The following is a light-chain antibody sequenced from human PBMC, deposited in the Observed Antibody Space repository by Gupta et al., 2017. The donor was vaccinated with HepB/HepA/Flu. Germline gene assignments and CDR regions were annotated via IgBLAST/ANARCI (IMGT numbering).Light chain of an antibody. V-gene: IGKV1-39*01. CDR2: AAS. Sequence: DIQMTQSPSSLSASVGDRVTITCRASQSITRYLNWYQQKPGKAPKLLIYAASSLQSGVPSRFTGSGSGTDFTLTITSLQPEDFATFYSQQSYIVPWTFGQGTKVEIK. J-gene: IGKJ1*01. CDR3: QQSYIVPWT. CDR1: QSITRY.